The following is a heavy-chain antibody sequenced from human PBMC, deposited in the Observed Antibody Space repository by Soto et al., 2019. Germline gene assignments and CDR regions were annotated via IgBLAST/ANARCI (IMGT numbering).Heavy chain of an antibody. CDR1: GGTFSSYA. CDR2: IIPIFGTA. Sequence: SVKVSCKASGGTFSSYAISWVRQAPGQGLEWMGGIIPIFGTANYAQKFQGRVTITADESTSTAYMELSSLRSQDTAVYYCAREAGVRGVITYYYYYGMDVWGQGTTVTVSS. D-gene: IGHD3-10*01. J-gene: IGHJ6*02. V-gene: IGHV1-69*13. CDR3: AREAGVRGVITYYYYYGMDV.